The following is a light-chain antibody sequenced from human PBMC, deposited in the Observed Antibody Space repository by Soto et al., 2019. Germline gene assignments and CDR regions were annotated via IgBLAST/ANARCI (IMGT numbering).Light chain of an antibody. Sequence: DIQMTQSPSSLSASVGDRVTITCRASQSISSYLIWYQQKLGKAPKLLIYAASSLQTGVPSRFSGSGSGTDFTLTISSLQPEDFATYYCQQSYTTPRTFGGGTKVEIK. J-gene: IGKJ4*01. V-gene: IGKV1-39*01. CDR1: QSISSY. CDR3: QQSYTTPRT. CDR2: AAS.